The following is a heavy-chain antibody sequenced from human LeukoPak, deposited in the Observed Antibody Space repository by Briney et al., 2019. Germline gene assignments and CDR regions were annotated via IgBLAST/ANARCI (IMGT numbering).Heavy chain of an antibody. J-gene: IGHJ4*02. CDR3: ARASYCGGDCYPKYYFDY. CDR2: ISSSSRYI. V-gene: IGHV3-21*01. Sequence: PGGSLRLSCAASGFTFSSYSMNWVRQAPGKGLEWVSSISSSSRYIYYADSVKGRFTISRDNAKNSLYLQMNSLRAEDTAVYYCARASYCGGDCYPKYYFDYWGQGTLVTVSS. CDR1: GFTFSSYS. D-gene: IGHD2-21*02.